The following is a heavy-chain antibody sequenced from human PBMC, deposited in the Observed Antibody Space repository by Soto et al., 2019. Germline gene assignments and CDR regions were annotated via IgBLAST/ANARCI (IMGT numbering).Heavy chain of an antibody. D-gene: IGHD5-12*01. CDR1: GYTFTSYY. V-gene: IGHV1-46*01. CDR3: ARGRGGYRGYYYYYYMDV. CDR2: INPSGGST. Sequence: GASVKVSCKASGYTFTSYYMHWVRQAPGQGLEWMGIINPSGGSTSYAQKFQGRVTMTRDTSTSTVYMELSSLRSEDTAVYYCARGRGGYRGYYYYYYMDVWGKGTTVTVSS. J-gene: IGHJ6*03.